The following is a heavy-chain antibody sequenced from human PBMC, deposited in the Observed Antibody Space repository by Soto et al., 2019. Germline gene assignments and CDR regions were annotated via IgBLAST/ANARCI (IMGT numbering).Heavy chain of an antibody. D-gene: IGHD2-8*01. V-gene: IGHV1-2*02. CDR1: GYTFTGYY. CDR2: INPNSGDT. Sequence: XSVKVSCKASGYTFTGYYMHLVRHSPGQGLEWMGWINPNSGDTNYAQKFQGRVTMTVDTSTTTAFMELTSLTSDDRAVYYCAKNGQPPYYYYGMDVWGQGTTVTVSS. CDR3: AKNGQPPYYYYGMDV. J-gene: IGHJ6*02.